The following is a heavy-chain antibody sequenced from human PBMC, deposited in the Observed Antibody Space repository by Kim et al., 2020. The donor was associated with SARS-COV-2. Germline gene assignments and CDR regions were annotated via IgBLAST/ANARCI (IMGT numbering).Heavy chain of an antibody. J-gene: IGHJ4*02. V-gene: IGHV3-15*01. CDR1: GFTFSNAW. Sequence: GGSLRLSCAASGFTFSNAWMIWVRQAPGKGLEWVGRIKSRTDGGTTDYAAPVKGRFTISRDDSKNTLYLQMNSLTTEDTAVYFCTTGGSGWPLDYWGQGTLVTVSS. CDR3: TTGGSGWPLDY. D-gene: IGHD6-19*01. CDR2: IKSRTDGGTT.